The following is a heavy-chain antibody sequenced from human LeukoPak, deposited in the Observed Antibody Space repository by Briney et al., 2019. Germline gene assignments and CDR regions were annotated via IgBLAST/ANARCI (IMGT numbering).Heavy chain of an antibody. V-gene: IGHV4-59*12. D-gene: IGHD3-10*01. CDR3: ASLTMGSGSYFGY. CDR2: IYYSGST. CDR1: GGSISSYY. J-gene: IGHJ4*02. Sequence: SETLSLTCTVSGGSISSYYWSWIRQPPGKGLEWIGYIYYSGSTNYNPSLKSRVTISVDTSKNQLSLKLSSVTAADTAVYYCASLTMGSGSYFGYWGQGTLVTVSS.